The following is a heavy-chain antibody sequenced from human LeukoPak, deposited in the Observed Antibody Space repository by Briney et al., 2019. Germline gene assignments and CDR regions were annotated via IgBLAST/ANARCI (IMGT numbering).Heavy chain of an antibody. Sequence: PGGSLRLSCEASGFTFSNYWMCWVRQAPGKGLVWVSHIDTDGSSTTYADSVKGRFTISRDNAKNTLFLQMNSLRAEDTAVYYCARDGGGGYNQIDFWGQGTLVTVSP. D-gene: IGHD5-24*01. CDR1: GFTFSNYW. CDR3: ARDGGGGYNQIDF. J-gene: IGHJ4*02. V-gene: IGHV3-74*01. CDR2: IDTDGSST.